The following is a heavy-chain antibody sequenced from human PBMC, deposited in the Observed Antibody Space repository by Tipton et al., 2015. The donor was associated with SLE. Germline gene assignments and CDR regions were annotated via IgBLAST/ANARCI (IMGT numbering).Heavy chain of an antibody. V-gene: IGHV3-30*14. CDR3: ARAEELVWAVDY. Sequence: SLRLSCAASRFPFRAYAMHWVRQAPGKGLEWVAVMSYDGSYISYSVSVKGRFTSSRDNSENTLYLQMNSLRPEDTAVYYCARAEELVWAVDYWGQGTLVLVSS. D-gene: IGHD1-7*01. J-gene: IGHJ4*02. CDR2: MSYDGSYI. CDR1: RFPFRAYA.